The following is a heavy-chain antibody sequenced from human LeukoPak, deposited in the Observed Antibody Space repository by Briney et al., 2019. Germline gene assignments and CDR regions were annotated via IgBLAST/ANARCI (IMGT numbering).Heavy chain of an antibody. V-gene: IGHV6-1*01. CDR1: GDSVSSNNGA. D-gene: IGHD6-19*01. CDR2: TYYRSKWYN. J-gene: IGHJ4*02. CDR3: ARGFGNSGWYTFDY. Sequence: SQTLSLTCAISGDSVSSNNGAWNWIRQSPSRGLEWLGRTYYRSKWYNDYAESMRGRITINPDTSKNQFSLQLNSVTPDDTAVYYCARGFGNSGWYTFDYWGQGSLVTVSS.